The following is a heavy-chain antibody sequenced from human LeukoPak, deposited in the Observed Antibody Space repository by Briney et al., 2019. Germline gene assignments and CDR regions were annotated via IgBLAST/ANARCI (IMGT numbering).Heavy chain of an antibody. CDR1: GFTVNNNS. V-gene: IGHV3-53*01. CDR3: ARHSRGYGTDNFDY. CDR2: IYSGGRT. Sequence: GGSLRLSCVASGFTVNNNSMSWVRQAPGKGLEWVSVIYSGGRTYYADSVKGRFTISRDSSKNTLYVQMNSLRAEDTAVYYCARHSRGYGTDNFDYWGQGTLVTVSS. J-gene: IGHJ4*02. D-gene: IGHD5-12*01.